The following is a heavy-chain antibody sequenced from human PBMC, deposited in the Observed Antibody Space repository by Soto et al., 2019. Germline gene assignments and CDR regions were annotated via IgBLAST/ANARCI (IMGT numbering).Heavy chain of an antibody. D-gene: IGHD1-1*01. CDR2: VSAHNGNT. V-gene: IGHV1-18*01. J-gene: IGHJ4*02. Sequence: QVHLVQSGAEVKKPGASVKVSCKGSGYAFTTYGITWVRQAPGQGLEWMGWVSAHNGNTNYAQKLQGRVTVTRDTSTSTAYMELRSLRSDDTAVYYCARGRYGDHWGQGALVTVSS. CDR3: ARGRYGDH. CDR1: GYAFTTYG.